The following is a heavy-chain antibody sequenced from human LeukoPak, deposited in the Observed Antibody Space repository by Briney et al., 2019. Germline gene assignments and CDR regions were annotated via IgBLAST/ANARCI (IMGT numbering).Heavy chain of an antibody. CDR3: AKDRGPQWWGSFDY. V-gene: IGHV1-2*02. CDR1: GYTFTGYY. J-gene: IGHJ4*02. Sequence: ASVKVSRKASGYTFTGYYIHWVRQAPGQGLEWMGWINPHSGDTNYAQSFQGRVTMTRDTSISTVYMDLSRLRSDDTAVYYCAKDRGPQWWGSFDYWGQGTLVTVSS. CDR2: INPHSGDT. D-gene: IGHD3-16*01.